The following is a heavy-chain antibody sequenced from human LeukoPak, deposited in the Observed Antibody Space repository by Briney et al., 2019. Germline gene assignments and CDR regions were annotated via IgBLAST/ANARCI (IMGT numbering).Heavy chain of an antibody. Sequence: SETLSLTCTVSGGSISSYYWSWIRQPAGKGLEWIGRIYTSGSTNYNLSLKSRVTMSVGTSKNQFSLKLSSVTAADTAVYYCARDFYDYVWGSYRYPDWFDPWGQGTLVTVSS. CDR3: ARDFYDYVWGSYRYPDWFDP. CDR2: IYTSGST. J-gene: IGHJ5*02. CDR1: GGSISSYY. V-gene: IGHV4-4*07. D-gene: IGHD3-16*02.